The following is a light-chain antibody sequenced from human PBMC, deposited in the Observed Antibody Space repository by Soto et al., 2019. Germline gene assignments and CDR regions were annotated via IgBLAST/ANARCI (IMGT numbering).Light chain of an antibody. Sequence: QSALTQPASVSGSPGQSITISCTGTSSDVGGYNYVSWYQQHPGKAPELIIHEVRTRPSGVSNRFSGSKSGNTASLTISGLQAEDEADYYCNSDPSKSTGVFGTGTKLTVL. CDR2: EVR. CDR1: SSDVGGYNY. J-gene: IGLJ1*01. V-gene: IGLV2-14*01. CDR3: NSDPSKSTGV.